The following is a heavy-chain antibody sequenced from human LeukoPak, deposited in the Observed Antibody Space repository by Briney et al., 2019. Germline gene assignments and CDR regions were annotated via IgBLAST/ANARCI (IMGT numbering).Heavy chain of an antibody. D-gene: IGHD3-22*01. V-gene: IGHV3-74*01. Sequence: PGGSLRLSCEASGFNFNIYWMHWVRQAPGKGLVWVSRINPAGTATDYADSVRGRFTISRDNAKNTLFLQMNSLRAEDAAVHFCVIHDYYDSYVRGGQGTLVTVSS. J-gene: IGHJ4*02. CDR2: INPAGTAT. CDR3: VIHDYYDSYVR. CDR1: GFNFNIYW.